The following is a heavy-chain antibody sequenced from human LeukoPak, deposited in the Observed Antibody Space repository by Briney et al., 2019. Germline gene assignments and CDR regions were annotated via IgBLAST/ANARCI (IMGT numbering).Heavy chain of an antibody. CDR1: GGTISSYY. J-gene: IGHJ3*02. D-gene: IGHD2-2*01. CDR3: ARVPGDDAFDI. Sequence: PSETLSLTCTVSGGTISSYYWSWIRQPPGKGLEWIGYICYSGSTNYNPSLKSRVTISVDTSKNQFSLKLSSVTAADTAVYYCARVPGDDAFDIWGQGTMVTVSS. V-gene: IGHV4-59*01. CDR2: ICYSGST.